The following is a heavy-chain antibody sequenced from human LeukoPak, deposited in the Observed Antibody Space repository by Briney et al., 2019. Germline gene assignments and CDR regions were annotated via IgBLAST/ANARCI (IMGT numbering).Heavy chain of an antibody. J-gene: IGHJ4*02. D-gene: IGHD3-10*01. V-gene: IGHV1-18*01. CDR2: ISAYNGNT. Sequence: ASVKVSCKASGYTFTSYGISWVRQAPGQGLEWMGWISAYNGNTKYAQKLQGRVTMTTDTSTSTAYMELRSLRSDDTAMYYCARAAIVRGVIKRSADYWGQGTLVTVSS. CDR3: ARAAIVRGVIKRSADY. CDR1: GYTFTSYG.